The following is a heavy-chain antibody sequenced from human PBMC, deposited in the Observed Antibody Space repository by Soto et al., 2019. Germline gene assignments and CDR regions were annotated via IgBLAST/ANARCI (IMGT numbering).Heavy chain of an antibody. CDR2: INPNSGGT. CDR1: GYTFTGYY. CDR3: AREGRIQPNYYYYGMDV. V-gene: IGHV1-2*02. D-gene: IGHD5-18*01. J-gene: IGHJ6*02. Sequence: SCKASGYTFTGYYMHWVRQAPGQGLEWMGWINPNSGGTNYAQKFQGRVTMTRDTSISTAYMELSRLRSDDTAVYYCAREGRIQPNYYYYGMDVWGQGTTVTVSS.